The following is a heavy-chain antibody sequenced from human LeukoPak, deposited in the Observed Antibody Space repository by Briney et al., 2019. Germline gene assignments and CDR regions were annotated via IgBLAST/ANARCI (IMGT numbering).Heavy chain of an antibody. Sequence: ASVKVSCKASGYTFTGYYMHWVRQAPGQGLEWMGCINPNSGGTNYAQKFQGRVTMTRDTSISTAYMELSRLRSDDTAVYYCASWSGVNHKIAAAGTGAFDYWGQGTLVTVSS. J-gene: IGHJ4*02. V-gene: IGHV1-2*02. CDR3: ASWSGVNHKIAAAGTGAFDY. CDR2: INPNSGGT. CDR1: GYTFTGYY. D-gene: IGHD6-13*01.